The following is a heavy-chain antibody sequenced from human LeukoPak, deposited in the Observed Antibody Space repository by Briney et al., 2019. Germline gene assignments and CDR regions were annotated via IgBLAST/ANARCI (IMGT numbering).Heavy chain of an antibody. CDR1: GGSFSGYY. CDR3: SRLSDFWSGFDY. Sequence: SETLSLTCAVYGGSFSGYYWSWIRQPPGKGLEWIGEINHSGSTNYNPSLKSRVTISVDTSKNQFSLKLSSVTAADTAVYYCSRLSDFWSGFDYWGQGTLLTVSS. J-gene: IGHJ4*02. D-gene: IGHD3-3*01. V-gene: IGHV4-34*01. CDR2: INHSGST.